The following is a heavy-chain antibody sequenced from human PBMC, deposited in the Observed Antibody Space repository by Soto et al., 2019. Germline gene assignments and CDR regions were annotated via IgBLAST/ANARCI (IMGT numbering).Heavy chain of an antibody. D-gene: IGHD4-17*01. V-gene: IGHV4-61*01. CDR3: ARDSGNYGDSYYFDY. CDR2: IYYSGST. Sequence: PSETLSLSCTVSGGSVTRVRYYWSWIRQPQGKGLEWIGYIYYSGSTNYNPSLKSRVTISVDTSKNQFSLKLSSVTAADTAVYYCARDSGNYGDSYYFDYWGQGTLVTVS. J-gene: IGHJ4*02. CDR1: GGSVTRVRYY.